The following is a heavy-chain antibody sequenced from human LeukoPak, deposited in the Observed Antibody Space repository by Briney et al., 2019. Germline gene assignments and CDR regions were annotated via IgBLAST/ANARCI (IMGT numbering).Heavy chain of an antibody. J-gene: IGHJ4*02. CDR3: ARGWHCSGGSCYSIDY. CDR2: IYYSGST. D-gene: IGHD2-15*01. V-gene: IGHV4-59*01. CDR1: GGSISSYY. Sequence: PSETLSLTCTVSGGSISSYYWSWIRQPPGKGLEWIGYIYYSGSTDYNPSLKSRVTISVDTSKNQFSLKLSSVTAADTAVYYCARGWHCSGGSCYSIDYWGQGTLVTVSS.